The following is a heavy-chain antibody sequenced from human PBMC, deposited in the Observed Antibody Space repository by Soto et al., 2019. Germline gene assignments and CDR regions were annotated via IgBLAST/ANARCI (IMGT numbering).Heavy chain of an antibody. D-gene: IGHD5-12*01. J-gene: IGHJ4*02. V-gene: IGHV3-33*01. Sequence: QVQLVESGGGVVQPGRSLRLSCAASGFTFSRYGMHWVRQAPGKGLEWVAVIWYDGSNKYYADSVKGRFTISRDNSKNTLYLQMNSLRAEDTAVYYCARDWTENQVLATITGYFDYWGQGTLVTVSS. CDR2: IWYDGSNK. CDR3: ARDWTENQVLATITGYFDY. CDR1: GFTFSRYG.